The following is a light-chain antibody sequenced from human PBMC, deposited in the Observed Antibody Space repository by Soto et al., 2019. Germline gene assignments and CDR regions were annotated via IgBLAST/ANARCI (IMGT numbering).Light chain of an antibody. CDR2: DAS. CDR3: QQRSNWPLT. Sequence: EIVLTQSPATLSLSPGERATLSCRASQSINTYLAWYQQKPGQAPRLLIYDASNRAPGIPARFSGSGSGTDFTLTISSLEPEDFAVYYCQQRSNWPLTFGGGTKVEIK. J-gene: IGKJ4*01. CDR1: QSINTY. V-gene: IGKV3-11*01.